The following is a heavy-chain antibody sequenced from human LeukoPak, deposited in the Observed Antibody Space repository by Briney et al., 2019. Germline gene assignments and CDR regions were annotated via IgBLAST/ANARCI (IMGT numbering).Heavy chain of an antibody. V-gene: IGHV4-34*01. D-gene: IGHD6-13*01. J-gene: IGHJ4*02. CDR2: INHSGST. Sequence: SETLSLTCAVYGGSFSGYYWSWIRQPPGKGLEWIGEINHSGSTNYNPSLKSRVTISVDTSKNQFSLKLSSVTAADTAVYYCARAGYSGSWYRSFDYWGQGTLVTASS. CDR1: GGSFSGYY. CDR3: ARAGYSGSWYRSFDY.